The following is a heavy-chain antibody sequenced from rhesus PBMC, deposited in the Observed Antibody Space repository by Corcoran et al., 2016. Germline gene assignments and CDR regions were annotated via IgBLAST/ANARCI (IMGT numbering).Heavy chain of an antibody. CDR1: GFTFSCYY. V-gene: IGHV3-8*01. J-gene: IGHJ6*01. D-gene: IGHD4-29*01. Sequence: EVQLVESGGGLVQPGGSLRLSCTGSGFTFSCYYMYWVRQAPGKGLEGVSAIKTGGGSTWYTDSVKGRFTISKENAKNTLYLQMDSLRAEDTAVYYCAKDMAVAGYGLDSWGQGVVVTVSS. CDR2: IKTGGGST. CDR3: AKDMAVAGYGLDS.